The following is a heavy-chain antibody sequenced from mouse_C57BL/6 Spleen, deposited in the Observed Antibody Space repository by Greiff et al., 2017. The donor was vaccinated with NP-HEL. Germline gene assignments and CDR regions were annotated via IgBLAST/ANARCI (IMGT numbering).Heavy chain of an antibody. J-gene: IGHJ3*01. D-gene: IGHD1-1*01. CDR3: ARDYYGSSYSFAY. CDR2: IYPRSGNT. CDR1: GYTFTSYG. Sequence: QVHVKQSGAELARPGASVKLSCKASGYTFTSYGISWVKQRTGQGLEWIGEIYPRSGNTYYNEKFKGKATLTADKSSSTAYMELRSLTSEDSAVYFCARDYYGSSYSFAYWGQGTLVTVSA. V-gene: IGHV1-81*01.